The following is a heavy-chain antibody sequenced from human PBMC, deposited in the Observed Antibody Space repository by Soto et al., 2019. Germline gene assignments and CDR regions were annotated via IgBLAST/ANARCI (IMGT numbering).Heavy chain of an antibody. CDR2: ISAYNGNT. J-gene: IGHJ3*02. CDR3: ARAVDSNGWSSFGAFDI. Sequence: QVQLVQSGAEVKKPGASVKVSCKASGYTFTSYGISWVRQAPGQGLEWMGWISAYNGNTNYAQKLQGRVTMTTDTSTSTAYMELRSLRSDDTAVYYCARAVDSNGWSSFGAFDIWGQGTMVTVSS. CDR1: GYTFTSYG. D-gene: IGHD6-19*01. V-gene: IGHV1-18*04.